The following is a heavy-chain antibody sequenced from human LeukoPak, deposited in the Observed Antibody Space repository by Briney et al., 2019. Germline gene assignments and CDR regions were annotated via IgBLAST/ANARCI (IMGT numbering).Heavy chain of an antibody. CDR2: IYYSGST. J-gene: IGHJ5*02. D-gene: IGHD2-2*01. CDR1: GGSISSGDYY. Sequence: SQTLSLTCTVSGGSISSGDYYWSWIRQPPGKGLEWIGYIYYSGSTCYNPSLKSRVTISVDTSKNQFSLKLSSVTAADTAVYYCARGSGSRLSWFDPWGQGTLVTVSS. V-gene: IGHV4-30-4*01. CDR3: ARGSGSRLSWFDP.